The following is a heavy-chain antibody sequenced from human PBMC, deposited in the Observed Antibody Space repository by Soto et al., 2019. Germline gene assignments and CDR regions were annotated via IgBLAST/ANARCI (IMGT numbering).Heavy chain of an antibody. V-gene: IGHV4-61*01. Sequence: LSLTCTVSGGSVSSGSYYWSWIRQPPGKGLEWIGYIYYSGSTNYNPSLKSRVTISVDTSKNQFSLKLSSVTAADTAVYYCARTVAGTQVLFDYWGQGTLVTVSS. CDR2: IYYSGST. D-gene: IGHD6-19*01. CDR1: GGSVSSGSYY. CDR3: ARTVAGTQVLFDY. J-gene: IGHJ4*02.